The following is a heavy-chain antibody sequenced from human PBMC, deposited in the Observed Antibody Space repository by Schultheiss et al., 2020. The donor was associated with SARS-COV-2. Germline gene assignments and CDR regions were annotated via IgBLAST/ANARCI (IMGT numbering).Heavy chain of an antibody. Sequence: SQTLSLTCAVYGGSFSGYYWSWIRQPPGKGLEWIGEINHSGSTNYNPSLKSRVTISVDTSKNQFSLKLSSVTAADTAVYYCARTEDYDFWSGYFARNYYYGMDVWGQGTTVTVSS. V-gene: IGHV4-34*01. J-gene: IGHJ6*02. CDR1: GGSFSGYY. CDR3: ARTEDYDFWSGYFARNYYYGMDV. D-gene: IGHD3-3*01. CDR2: INHSGST.